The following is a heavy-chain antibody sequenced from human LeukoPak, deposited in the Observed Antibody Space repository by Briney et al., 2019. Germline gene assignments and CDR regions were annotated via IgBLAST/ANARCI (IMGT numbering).Heavy chain of an antibody. CDR3: ARGENSYGYFVDVD. CDR2: VYYSGST. CDR1: GDSVSGVY. D-gene: IGHD5-18*01. J-gene: IGHJ4*02. V-gene: IGHV4-59*08. Sequence: PSETLSLTCTVSGDSVSGVYWSWIRQPPGKGLEWIGYVYYSGSTNYNPSLKSRVTISVDTSKNQFSLKLSSVTAADTAVYYCARGENSYGYFVDVDWGQGTLVTVSS.